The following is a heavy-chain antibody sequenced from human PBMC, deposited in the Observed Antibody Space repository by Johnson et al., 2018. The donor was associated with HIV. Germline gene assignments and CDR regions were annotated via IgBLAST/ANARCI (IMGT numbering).Heavy chain of an antibody. J-gene: IGHJ3*02. CDR2: IKQDGSEK. CDR1: GFTFSSYW. D-gene: IGHD2-2*01. CDR3: ARDRKYQLLLKLSSADAFDI. Sequence: EKLVESGGGLVQPGGSLRLSCAASGFTFSSYWMSWVRQAPGKGLEWVANIKQDGSEKYYVDSVKGRFTISRDNAKNSLYLQMNSLRAEDTAVYYWARDRKYQLLLKLSSADAFDIWGQGTMVTVSS. V-gene: IGHV3-7*05.